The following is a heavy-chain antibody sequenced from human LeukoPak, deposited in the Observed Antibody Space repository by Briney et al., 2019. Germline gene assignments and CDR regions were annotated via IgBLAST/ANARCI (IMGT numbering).Heavy chain of an antibody. Sequence: GASVKVSCKASGYTFTSYDINWVRQATGQGLEWMGWMNPNSGNTGYAQKFQGRVTMTRNTSISTAYMELSSLRSEDTAVYYCARGRSHYNLYNWFDPWGQGTLVTVSS. V-gene: IGHV1-8*01. D-gene: IGHD1-20*01. J-gene: IGHJ5*02. CDR1: GYTFTSYD. CDR3: ARGRSHYNLYNWFDP. CDR2: MNPNSGNT.